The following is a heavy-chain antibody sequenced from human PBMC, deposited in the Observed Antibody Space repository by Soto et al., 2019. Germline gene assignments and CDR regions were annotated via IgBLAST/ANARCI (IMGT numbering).Heavy chain of an antibody. V-gene: IGHV1-18*01. CDR1: GYTFTNYG. J-gene: IGHJ4*02. CDR2: ISAYNGNT. Sequence: ASVKVSCKASGYTFTNYGISWVRQAPGQGLEWMGWISAYNGNTDYAQKLQGRVTMTTDTSTSTAYMELRSLRSDDTAVYYCARVGAYCVSTSCHDYWGQGTLVTVPS. CDR3: ARVGAYCVSTSCHDY. D-gene: IGHD2-2*01.